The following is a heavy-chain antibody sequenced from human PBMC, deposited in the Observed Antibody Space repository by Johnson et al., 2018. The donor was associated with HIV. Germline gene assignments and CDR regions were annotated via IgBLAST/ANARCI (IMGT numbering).Heavy chain of an antibody. CDR3: ARGSPYYNFWSGYVDAFDI. Sequence: QVQLVESGGGVVRPGGSLRLSCAASGFNFSTYGMHWVRQAPGKGLEWVAVIYSGGSTYYADSVKGRFNISRDNSKNTLYLQMKSLRAEDTAVYYCARGSPYYNFWSGYVDAFDIWGQGTMVTVSS. CDR2: IYSGGST. D-gene: IGHD3-3*01. CDR1: GFNFSTYG. J-gene: IGHJ3*02. V-gene: IGHV3-NL1*01.